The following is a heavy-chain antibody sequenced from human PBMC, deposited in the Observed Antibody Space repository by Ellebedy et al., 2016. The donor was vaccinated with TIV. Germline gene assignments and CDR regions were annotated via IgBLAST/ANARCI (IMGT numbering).Heavy chain of an antibody. D-gene: IGHD4-23*01. V-gene: IGHV4-31*03. J-gene: IGHJ4*02. CDR1: GDSISNGGHY. CDR2: IHYSGST. Sequence: SETLSLXXTVSGDSISNGGHYKWSWIRQPPGEGLEWIGCIHYSGSTYYTPSLESRVSISVATSKSQFSLNLRSVTAADTAVYYCARGGSGGNSGPFDYWGQGNLVTVSS. CDR3: ARGGSGGNSGPFDY.